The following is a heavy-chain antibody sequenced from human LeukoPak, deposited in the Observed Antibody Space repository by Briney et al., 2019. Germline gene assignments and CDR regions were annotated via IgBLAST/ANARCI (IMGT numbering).Heavy chain of an antibody. CDR1: GYTLTELS. V-gene: IGHV1-24*01. CDR3: ATDSPIMITFGGVIVY. D-gene: IGHD3-16*02. J-gene: IGHJ4*02. CDR2: FDPEDGET. Sequence: GASVKVSCKVSGYTLTELSMHWVRQAPGKGLEWMGGFDPEDGETIYAQKFQGRVTMTEETSTDTAYMELSSLRSEDTAVYYCATDSPIMITFGGVIVYWGQGTLVTVSS.